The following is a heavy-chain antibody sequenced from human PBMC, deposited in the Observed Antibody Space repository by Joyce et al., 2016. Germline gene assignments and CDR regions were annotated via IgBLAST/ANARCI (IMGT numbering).Heavy chain of an antibody. Sequence: HWVRQAPGRGLAWVAVIWYDGSNKYYADSVKGRFTISRDNSKNTVHLQMNSLRDEDTALYFCARDSTIFRAEEGSYYYYYGMDVWGKGATVTVSS. J-gene: IGHJ6*04. CDR3: ARDSTIFRAEEGSYYYYYGMDV. V-gene: IGHV3-33*01. D-gene: IGHD3-3*01. CDR2: IWYDGSNK.